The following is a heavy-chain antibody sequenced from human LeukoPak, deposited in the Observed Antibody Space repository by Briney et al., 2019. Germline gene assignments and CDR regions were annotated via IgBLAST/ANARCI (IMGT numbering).Heavy chain of an antibody. Sequence: GGSLRPSCAASGFTFSNYAMGWVRQAPGKGLEWVSTISGSGGATYYADSVKGRFTISRDNSKNTLYLQMNSLRAEDTAVYYCAKERAASGFDYWGQGTLVTVSS. CDR3: AKERAASGFDY. CDR1: GFTFSNYA. J-gene: IGHJ4*02. V-gene: IGHV3-23*01. CDR2: ISGSGGAT. D-gene: IGHD6-13*01.